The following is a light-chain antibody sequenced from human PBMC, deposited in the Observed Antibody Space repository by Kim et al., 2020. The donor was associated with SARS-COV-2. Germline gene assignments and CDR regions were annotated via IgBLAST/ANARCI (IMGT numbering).Light chain of an antibody. J-gene: IGLJ2*01. CDR2: EEC. V-gene: IGLV2-23*01. Sequence: GQSLTITCKVTSSNVVSYTHVAWYQQHPGKAPALMISEECKRTSGVSNRFSDSKSGNTASLTISGLQAEDEADYYCCSCAGSSTLVFGGGTQLTVL. CDR3: CSCAGSSTLV. CDR1: SSNVVSYTH.